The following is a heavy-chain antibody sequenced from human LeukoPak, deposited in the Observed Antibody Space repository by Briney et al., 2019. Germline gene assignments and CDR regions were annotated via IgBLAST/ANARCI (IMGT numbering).Heavy chain of an antibody. D-gene: IGHD2-2*01. J-gene: IGHJ4*02. Sequence: GGSLRLSRAASGFTFSTYSMNWVRQAPGKGLEWVSYIGRSSSPIYYADSVKGRFTISRDNAKNSLYLQMNGLRAEDTAVYYCARGPSSQFRTDYWGQGTLVTVSS. CDR1: GFTFSTYS. V-gene: IGHV3-48*01. CDR2: IGRSSSPI. CDR3: ARGPSSQFRTDY.